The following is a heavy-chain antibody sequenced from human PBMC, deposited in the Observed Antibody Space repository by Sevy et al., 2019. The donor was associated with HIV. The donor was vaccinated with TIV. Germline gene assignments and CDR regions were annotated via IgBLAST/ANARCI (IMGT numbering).Heavy chain of an antibody. J-gene: IGHJ2*01. D-gene: IGHD6-13*01. V-gene: IGHV3-9*01. Sequence: GGSLRLSCAASGFTFDDFAMHWVRQSPGKGLEWVSGINWNSGRTEYADSVKGRFTISRQNTKDSLYLQMHSLRHEDTAFYYCAKDRAASGPSWYFDLWGRGTLVTVSS. CDR1: GFTFDDFA. CDR3: AKDRAASGPSWYFDL. CDR2: INWNSGRT.